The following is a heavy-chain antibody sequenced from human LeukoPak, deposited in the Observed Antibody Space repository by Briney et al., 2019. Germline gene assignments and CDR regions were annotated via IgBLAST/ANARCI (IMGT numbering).Heavy chain of an antibody. CDR3: ARGSYYYMDL. J-gene: IGHJ6*03. CDR1: GGSISRRGYY. CDR2: IYYSGST. V-gene: IGHV4-39*07. Sequence: SETLSLTCTVSGGSISRRGYYWGWIRQPPGKGLEWIGTIYYSGSTYYNPSLRSRVSISVDTSKDQFSLRLSSVTAADTAVYYCARGSYYYMDLWGEGTTVTVSS.